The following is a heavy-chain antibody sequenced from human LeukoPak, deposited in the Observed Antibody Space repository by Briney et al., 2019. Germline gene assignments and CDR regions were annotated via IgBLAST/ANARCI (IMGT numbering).Heavy chain of an antibody. J-gene: IGHJ4*02. D-gene: IGHD3-10*01. CDR2: ISAYNGNT. CDR1: GYTFTSYG. CDR3: ARVRGCYGSGSYDFPIGY. Sequence: ASVKVSCKASGYTFTSYGISGVRQAPGQGLEGMGWISAYNGNTNYAQKLQGRVTMTTDTSTSTAYMELRSLRSDDTAVYYCARVRGCYGSGSYDFPIGYWGQGTLVTVSS. V-gene: IGHV1-18*01.